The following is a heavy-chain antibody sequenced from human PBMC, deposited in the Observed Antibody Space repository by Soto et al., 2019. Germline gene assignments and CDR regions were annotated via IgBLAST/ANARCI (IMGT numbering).Heavy chain of an antibody. J-gene: IGHJ4*02. D-gene: IGHD5-12*01. CDR3: ARGGRLRHFDY. CDR2: ISYDGSNK. V-gene: IGHV3-30-3*01. CDR1: GFTFSSYA. Sequence: QVQLVESGGGVVQPGRSLRLSCAASGFTFSSYALHWVRQAPGKGLEWVAVISYDGSNKYYADSVKGRFTISRDNSKNSLYLQMHSLRAEDAAVYYCARGGRLRHFDYWGQGTLVTVSS.